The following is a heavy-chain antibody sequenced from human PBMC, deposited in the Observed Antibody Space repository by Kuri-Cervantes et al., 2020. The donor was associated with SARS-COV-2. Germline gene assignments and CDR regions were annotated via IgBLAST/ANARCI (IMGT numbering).Heavy chain of an antibody. J-gene: IGHJ4*02. CDR2: INHSGST. D-gene: IGHD3-3*01. CDR1: GGSFSGYY. CDR3: AGGLHGEVIIVY. Sequence: GSLRLSCAVYGGSFSGYYWSWIRQPSGKGLEWIGEINHSGSTNYNPSLKSRVTISVDTSKNQFALKLSTVTAADTAVYYCAGGLHGEVIIVYWGQGTLVTVSS. V-gene: IGHV4-34*01.